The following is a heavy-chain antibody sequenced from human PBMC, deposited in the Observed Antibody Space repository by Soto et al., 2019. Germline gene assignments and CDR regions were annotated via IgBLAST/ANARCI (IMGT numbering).Heavy chain of an antibody. J-gene: IGHJ5*02. CDR3: AHSGSGCSPNCFDP. V-gene: IGHV2-5*02. CDR2: IYWDDDK. Sequence: QITLKESGPTLVQPTQTLTLTCTFSGFSLSASGMSVGWIRQPPGKALEWLALIYWDDDKRYSPSLKTRLTITKDTSKNQVVLIMTNVDPVDTARYYCAHSGSGCSPNCFDPWGQGTLVTVSS. D-gene: IGHD3-22*01. CDR1: GFSLSASGMS.